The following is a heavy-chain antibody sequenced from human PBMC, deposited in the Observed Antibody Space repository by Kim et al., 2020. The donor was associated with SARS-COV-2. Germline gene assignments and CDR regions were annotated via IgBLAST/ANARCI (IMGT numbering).Heavy chain of an antibody. CDR1: GFTFSNAW. V-gene: IGHV3-15*01. D-gene: IGHD3-16*02. J-gene: IGHJ4*02. CDR3: TTDPIALRLGELSVPFDY. Sequence: GGSLRLSCAASGFTFSNAWMSWVRQAPGKGLEWVGRIKSKTDGGTTDYAAPVKGRFTISRDDSKNTLYLQMNSLKTEDTAVYYCTTDPIALRLGELSVPFDYWGQGTLVTVSS. CDR2: IKSKTDGGTT.